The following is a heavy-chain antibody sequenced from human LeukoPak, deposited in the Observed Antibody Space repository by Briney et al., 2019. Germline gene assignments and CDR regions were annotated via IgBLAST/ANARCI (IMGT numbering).Heavy chain of an antibody. V-gene: IGHV3-30-3*01. CDR1: GFTFSNYA. J-gene: IGHJ4*02. Sequence: GGSLRLSCAVSGFTFSNYAIHWVRQAPGKGLEWVAFISYDGIIKYYADSVKGRFTISRDNSQNTLDLQMNSLRAEDTAVYYCARDLSERYSTDYWGQGTLDTVSS. D-gene: IGHD1-26*01. CDR3: ARDLSERYSTDY. CDR2: ISYDGIIK.